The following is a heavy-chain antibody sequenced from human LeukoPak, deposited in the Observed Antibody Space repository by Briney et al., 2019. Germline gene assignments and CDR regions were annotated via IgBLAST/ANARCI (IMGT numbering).Heavy chain of an antibody. CDR2: IYHSGST. J-gene: IGHJ5*02. Sequence: SETLSLTCTVSGYSISSGYYWGWIRQPPGKGLEWIGSIYHSGSTYYNPSLKSRVTISVDTSKNQFSLKLSSVTAADTAVYYCARVPYCSGGSCENWFDPWGQGTLVTVSS. CDR3: ARVPYCSGGSCENWFDP. D-gene: IGHD2-15*01. CDR1: GYSISSGYY. V-gene: IGHV4-38-2*02.